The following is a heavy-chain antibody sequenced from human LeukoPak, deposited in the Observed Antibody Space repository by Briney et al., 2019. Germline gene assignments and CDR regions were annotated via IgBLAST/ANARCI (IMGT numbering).Heavy chain of an antibody. Sequence: ASVKVSCKASGYTFTGYYMHWVRQAPGQGLEWMGRINPNSGGTNYAQKFQGRVTMTRDTSISTAYMELSRLRSDDTAVYYCARDPYYYDSSGYPNNYWGQGTLVTVSS. CDR2: INPNSGGT. J-gene: IGHJ4*02. D-gene: IGHD3-22*01. V-gene: IGHV1-2*06. CDR1: GYTFTGYY. CDR3: ARDPYYYDSSGYPNNY.